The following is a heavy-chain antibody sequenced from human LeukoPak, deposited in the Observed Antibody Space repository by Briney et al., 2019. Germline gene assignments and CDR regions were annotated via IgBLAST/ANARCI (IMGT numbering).Heavy chain of an antibody. Sequence: GGSLRLSCTASGFIFGAHGMHWVRQAPGQGLEWVAVISYDGGNKYSADSVKGRFTISRDNSRNTLYLQMNSLRAEDTAVYYCAKDSSSGSSYYFHGMDVWGQGTTVTVSS. J-gene: IGHJ6*02. D-gene: IGHD3-10*01. CDR1: GFIFGAHG. V-gene: IGHV3-30*18. CDR2: ISYDGGNK. CDR3: AKDSSSGSSYYFHGMDV.